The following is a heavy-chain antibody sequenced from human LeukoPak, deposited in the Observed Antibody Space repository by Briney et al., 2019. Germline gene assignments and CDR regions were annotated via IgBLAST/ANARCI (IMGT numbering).Heavy chain of an antibody. CDR2: IYSGGST. D-gene: IGHD6-19*01. V-gene: IGHV3-66*02. CDR3: AKVGLAVAVFDWFDP. J-gene: IGHJ5*02. Sequence: GGSLRLSCAASGFTVSSNYMSWVRQAPGKGLEWVSVIYSGGSTYYADSVKGRFTISRDNSKNTLYLQMNSLRAEDTAVYYCAKVGLAVAVFDWFDPWGQGTLVTVSS. CDR1: GFTVSSNY.